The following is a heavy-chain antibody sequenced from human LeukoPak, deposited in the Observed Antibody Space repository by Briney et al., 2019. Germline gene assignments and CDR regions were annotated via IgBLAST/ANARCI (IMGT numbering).Heavy chain of an antibody. CDR3: ARDFSSVGATGPIDY. V-gene: IGHV1-2*02. J-gene: IGHJ4*02. CDR1: GYTFTGYS. CDR2: IIPNSGDT. Sequence: ASVKVSCKASGYTFTGYSMHWVRQAPGQGLEWMGSIIPNSGDTNYAQRFQGRVTMTRDTSISTAYMELSRLRSDDTAVYYCARDFSSVGATGPIDYWGQGTLVTVSS. D-gene: IGHD1-26*01.